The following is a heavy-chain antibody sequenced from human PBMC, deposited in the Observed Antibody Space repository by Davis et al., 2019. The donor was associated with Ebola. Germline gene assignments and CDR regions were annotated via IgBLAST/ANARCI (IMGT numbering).Heavy chain of an antibody. CDR1: GYTFTSYG. CDR2: ISAYNGNT. CDR3: ARDYRGGDILTASYFDY. Sequence: ASVKVSCKASGYTFTSYGISWVRQAPGQGLEWMGWISAYNGNTNYAQKLQGRVTMTTDTSTSTAYMELSSLRSEDTAVYYCARDYRGGDILTASYFDYWGQGTLVIVSS. J-gene: IGHJ4*02. V-gene: IGHV1-18*01. D-gene: IGHD3-9*01.